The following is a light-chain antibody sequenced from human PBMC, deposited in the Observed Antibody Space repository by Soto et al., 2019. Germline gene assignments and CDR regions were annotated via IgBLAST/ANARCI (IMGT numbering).Light chain of an antibody. Sequence: ERVMTQSPATLSVSPGERATLSCRASQSVSTNLAWYQQKPGEAPRLLIYGASTRATGIPARFSGSGSGTDFTLTISRLEPEDFAVYYCQQYGTEGTFGQGTKVDIK. J-gene: IGKJ1*01. CDR1: QSVSTN. CDR3: QQYGTEGT. CDR2: GAS. V-gene: IGKV3-15*01.